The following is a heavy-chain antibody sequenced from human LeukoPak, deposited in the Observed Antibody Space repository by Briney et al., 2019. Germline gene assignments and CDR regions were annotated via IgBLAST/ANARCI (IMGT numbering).Heavy chain of an antibody. CDR1: GGSISSYY. V-gene: IGHV4-4*07. J-gene: IGHJ6*03. CDR2: IYTSGST. D-gene: IGHD3-10*01. CDR3: ARGGSGSYYPPPYYYYYYMDV. Sequence: SETLSLTCTVSGGSISSYYWSWIRQPPGKGLEWIGRIYTSGSTNYNPSLKSRVTMSVDTSKNQFSLKLSSVTAADTAVYYCARGGSGSYYPPPYYYYYYMDVWGKGTTVTVSS.